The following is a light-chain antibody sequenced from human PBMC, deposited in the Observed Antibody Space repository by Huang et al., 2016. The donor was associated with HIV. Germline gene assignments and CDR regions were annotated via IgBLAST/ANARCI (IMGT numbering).Light chain of an antibody. CDR2: LAS. CDR1: QSLFFSSNKRSY. V-gene: IGKV4-1*01. Sequence: DIVMTQSPDSLTVSLGERATINCRSSQSLFFSSNKRSYLAWYQKKPGQPPKLVISLASARESGCPDRFSGSGSETHFTLTINSLQAEDVAVYYCQQYYHNPLTFGGGTKVEI. CDR3: QQYYHNPLT. J-gene: IGKJ4*01.